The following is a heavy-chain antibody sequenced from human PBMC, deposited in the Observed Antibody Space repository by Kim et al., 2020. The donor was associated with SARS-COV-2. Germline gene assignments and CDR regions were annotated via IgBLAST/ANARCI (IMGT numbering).Heavy chain of an antibody. Sequence: LKIRVTLSVDTSKNQFSLKLSCVTAADTAVYYCARDTRWFGEYLGNGMDVWGQGTTVTVSS. D-gene: IGHD3-10*01. J-gene: IGHJ6*02. CDR3: ARDTRWFGEYLGNGMDV. V-gene: IGHV4-31*02.